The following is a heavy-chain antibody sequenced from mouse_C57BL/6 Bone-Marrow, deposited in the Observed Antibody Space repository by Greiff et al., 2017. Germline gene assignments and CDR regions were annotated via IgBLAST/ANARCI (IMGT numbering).Heavy chain of an antibody. D-gene: IGHD1-2*01. J-gene: IGHJ2*01. Sequence: QVQLQQPGAELVKPGASVRLSCKASGYTFTSYWMHWVKQRPGQGLEWIGMIHPNSGSTNYNEKFKSKATLTVDKSSSTAYMKLSSLTSEDSSVYYCARPITTRDYFDYWGQGTTLTVSS. CDR2: IHPNSGST. CDR1: GYTFTSYW. CDR3: ARPITTRDYFDY. V-gene: IGHV1-64*01.